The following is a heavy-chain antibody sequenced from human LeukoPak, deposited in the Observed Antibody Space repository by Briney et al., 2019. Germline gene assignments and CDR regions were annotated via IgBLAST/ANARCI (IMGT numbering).Heavy chain of an antibody. CDR3: ARGQLWLLSPHFDY. D-gene: IGHD5-18*01. V-gene: IGHV1-18*04. CDR1: GYTFTSYG. Sequence: ASVKVSCKASGYTFTSYGISWVRQAPGQGLEWMGWISAYNGNTNYAQKLQGSVTMTTDTSTSTAYMELRSLRSDDTAVYYCARGQLWLLSPHFDYWGQGTLVTVSS. CDR2: ISAYNGNT. J-gene: IGHJ4*02.